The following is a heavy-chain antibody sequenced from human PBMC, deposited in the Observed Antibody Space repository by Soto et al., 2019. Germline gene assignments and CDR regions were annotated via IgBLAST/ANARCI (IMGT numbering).Heavy chain of an antibody. D-gene: IGHD1-26*01. CDR1: NGSISGFY. J-gene: IGHJ4*02. CDR2: SHYSGRT. CDR3: VRVGVGIGNHFDS. V-gene: IGHV4-59*12. Sequence: SEALSLTCSVSNGSISGFYWTWVRQPPGKILECIGYSHYSGRTDYNPSLTSRATMSVDTSKNQFSLNLKSITAADTAVYYCVRVGVGIGNHFDSWGRGTLVTVSS.